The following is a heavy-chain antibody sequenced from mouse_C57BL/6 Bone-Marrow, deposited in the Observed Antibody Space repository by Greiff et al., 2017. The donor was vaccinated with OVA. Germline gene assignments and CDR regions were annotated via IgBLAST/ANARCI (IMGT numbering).Heavy chain of an antibody. CDR2: INPYNGGT. V-gene: IGHV1-26*01. D-gene: IGHD2-3*01. CDR1: GYTFTDYY. Sequence: EVQLQQSGPELVKPGASVKISCKASGYTFTDYYMNWVKQSHGKSLEWIGVINPYNGGTSYNQKFKGKATLTVDKSSSTAYMELRSLTSEDSAVYYCARSSWLLVYAMDYWGQGTSVTVSS. CDR3: ARSSWLLVYAMDY. J-gene: IGHJ4*01.